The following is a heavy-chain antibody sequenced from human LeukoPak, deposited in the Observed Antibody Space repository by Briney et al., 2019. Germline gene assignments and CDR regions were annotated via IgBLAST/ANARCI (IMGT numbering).Heavy chain of an antibody. J-gene: IGHJ6*02. CDR2: IYHSGST. D-gene: IGHD3-10*01. V-gene: IGHV4-59*01. CDR3: ARDRRGSYGLDV. Sequence: SETLSLTCTVSDGSISTYYWNWIRQPPGKGLEWIGYIYHSGSTNYNPSLKSRVTISVDTSKNQFSLKLSSVTAADTAVYFCARDRRGSYGLDVWGQRTTVTVSS. CDR1: DGSISTYY.